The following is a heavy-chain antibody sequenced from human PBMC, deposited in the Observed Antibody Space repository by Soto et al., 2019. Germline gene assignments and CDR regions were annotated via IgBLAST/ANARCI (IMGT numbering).Heavy chain of an antibody. J-gene: IGHJ6*01. V-gene: IGHV3-30-3*01. CDR2: ISYDGSNK. Sequence: QVQLVESGGGVVQPGRSLRLSCAASGFTFSSYAMHWVRQAPGKGLEWVAVISYDGSNKYYADSVKGRFTISRDNSKNTLYLQMNSLRAEDTAVYYCARDRATKYCSGGSCYRSGMDVW. CDR3: ARDRATKYCSGGSCYRSGMDV. CDR1: GFTFSSYA. D-gene: IGHD2-15*01.